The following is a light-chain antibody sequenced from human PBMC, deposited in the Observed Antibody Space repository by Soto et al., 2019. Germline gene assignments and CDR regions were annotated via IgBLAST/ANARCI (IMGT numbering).Light chain of an antibody. CDR1: QGISTW. Sequence: DIPMTQSPSSVSASVGDRVTITCRASQGISTWLAWFQQKPGEAPRLLIYTASSLHSGVPSRFSGSGSGTDFTLTISSLQPEDFATYYCQQGNSFPLTFGGGTKVEIK. CDR3: QQGNSFPLT. J-gene: IGKJ4*01. CDR2: TAS. V-gene: IGKV1-12*01.